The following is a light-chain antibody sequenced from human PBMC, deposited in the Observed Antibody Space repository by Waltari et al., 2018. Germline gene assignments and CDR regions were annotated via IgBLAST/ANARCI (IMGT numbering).Light chain of an antibody. J-gene: IGLJ2*01. CDR1: SSDVGGYKY. V-gene: IGLV2-8*01. CDR2: EVS. CDR3: SSSVGSNNLHVV. Sequence: QSALTQPPSASGSPGQSVTISCTGTSSDVGGYKYVSWYRQHPGKALKLMIYEVSKRPAGVPGRFSGSKSGNTASLTVSGLQAEDEADYYCSSSVGSNNLHVVFGGGTKLTVL.